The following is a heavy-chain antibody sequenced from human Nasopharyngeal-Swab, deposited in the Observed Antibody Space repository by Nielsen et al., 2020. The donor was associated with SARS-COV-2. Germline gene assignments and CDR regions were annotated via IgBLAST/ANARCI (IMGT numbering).Heavy chain of an antibody. CDR1: GGSISSYY. V-gene: IGHV4-59*01. CDR3: ARATRITIFGVVGWFDP. D-gene: IGHD3-3*01. J-gene: IGHJ5*02. Sequence: ESLKISCTVSGGSISSYYWSWIRQPPGKGLEWIGYIYYSGSTNYNPSLKSRVTISVDTSKNQFSLKLSSVTAADTAVYYCARATRITIFGVVGWFDPWGQGTLVTVSS. CDR2: IYYSGST.